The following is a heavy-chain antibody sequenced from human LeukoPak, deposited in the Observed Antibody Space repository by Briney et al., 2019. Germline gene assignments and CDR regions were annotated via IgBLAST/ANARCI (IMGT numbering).Heavy chain of an antibody. V-gene: IGHV3-30*18. J-gene: IGHJ3*02. CDR3: AKGQGIRWGAFDI. Sequence: GRALRLSCAASGVNFSTYGMHWVRQEPGRGLEGWAVISYDGSNEYYADSVMGRFTISRDNSKNTLYLQMNSLRAEDTAVYYCAKGQGIRWGAFDIWGQGTMVTVSS. CDR2: ISYDGSNE. CDR1: GVNFSTYG. D-gene: IGHD3-16*01.